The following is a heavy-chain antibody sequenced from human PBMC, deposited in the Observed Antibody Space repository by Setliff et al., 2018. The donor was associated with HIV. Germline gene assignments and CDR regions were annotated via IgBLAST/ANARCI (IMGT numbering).Heavy chain of an antibody. J-gene: IGHJ5*02. Sequence: SETLSLTCSVSGGSLISGGYYWSRIRQHPGKGLEWIGYVYYTGKTYYNPSLESRISMSVDTSKNQFSLKLTSVTAADTAIYYCARDLTSNSNCFEPWGQGTQVTVSS. D-gene: IGHD4-4*01. V-gene: IGHV4-31*03. CDR3: ARDLTSNSNCFEP. CDR1: GGSLISGGYY. CDR2: VYYTGKT.